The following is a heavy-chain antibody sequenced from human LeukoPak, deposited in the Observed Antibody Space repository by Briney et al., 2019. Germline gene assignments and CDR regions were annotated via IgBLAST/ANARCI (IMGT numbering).Heavy chain of an antibody. CDR2: ISTGTTTI. V-gene: IGHV3-11*01. Sequence: PGGSLKLSCAASGFTFSDYYMSWIRQAPGKGLECVSYISTGTTTIYYADSVKGRFTISRDNAKNSLYLQMDSLRAEDTAVYYCVRYGPWLPLDYWGQGTLVTVSS. CDR1: GFTFSDYY. CDR3: VRYGPWLPLDY. J-gene: IGHJ4*02. D-gene: IGHD6-19*01.